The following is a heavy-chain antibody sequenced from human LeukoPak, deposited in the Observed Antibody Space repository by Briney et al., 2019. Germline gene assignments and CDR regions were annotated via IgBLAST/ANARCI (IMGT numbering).Heavy chain of an antibody. J-gene: IGHJ6*02. CDR1: GFAFSDYY. Sequence: GGSLRLSCAASGFAFSDYYMSWIRQAPVKGLEWVSYISSSGSTIYYADSVKGRFTISRDNAKNSLYLQMNSLRAEDTAVYYCARDRLWRGLNGTSYGMDVWGQGTTVTVSS. V-gene: IGHV3-11*01. D-gene: IGHD1-1*01. CDR2: ISSSGSTI. CDR3: ARDRLWRGLNGTSYGMDV.